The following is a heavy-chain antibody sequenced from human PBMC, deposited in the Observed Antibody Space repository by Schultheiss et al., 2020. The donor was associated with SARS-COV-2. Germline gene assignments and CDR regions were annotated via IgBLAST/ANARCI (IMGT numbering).Heavy chain of an antibody. J-gene: IGHJ4*02. CDR3: RGSYFDY. CDR1: GFSFNDFG. CDR2: IKSKTDGGTT. Sequence: GGSLRLSCVVSGFSFNDFGMHWVRQLPGKGLEWVGRIKSKTDGGTTDYAAPVKGRFTISRDDSKNTLYLQMNSLKTEDTAVYYCRGSYFDYWGQGTLVTVSS. V-gene: IGHV3-15*01. D-gene: IGHD6-25*01.